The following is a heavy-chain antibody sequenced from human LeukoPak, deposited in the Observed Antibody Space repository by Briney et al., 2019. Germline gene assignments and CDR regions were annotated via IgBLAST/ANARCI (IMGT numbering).Heavy chain of an antibody. CDR2: ISLSGGTI. CDR1: GFKIDDYY. Sequence: GGSLRLSCAASGFKIDDYYISWIRQAPGKGLEWVSHISLSGGTIHYADSVKGRFTVSRDNAKNSLYLQMNSLRAEDTAVYYCAGPARLRTPDDSFDIWGQGTMVTVSS. J-gene: IGHJ3*02. D-gene: IGHD5-18*01. CDR3: AGPARLRTPDDSFDI. V-gene: IGHV3-11*01.